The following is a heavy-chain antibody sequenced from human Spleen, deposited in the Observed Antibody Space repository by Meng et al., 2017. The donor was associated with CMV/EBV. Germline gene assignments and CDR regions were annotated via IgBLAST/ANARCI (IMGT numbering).Heavy chain of an antibody. CDR2: TIPILGLA. Sequence: SVKVSCKASGDTFSNYAISWVRQAPGQGLEWMGGTIPILGLANYAQKFQGRVTITADTSTSTAYMELSSLTSEDTAVYYCARGPRNHGMDVWGQGTTVTVSS. CDR1: GDTFSNYA. J-gene: IGHJ6*02. V-gene: IGHV1-69*10. CDR3: ARGPRNHGMDV.